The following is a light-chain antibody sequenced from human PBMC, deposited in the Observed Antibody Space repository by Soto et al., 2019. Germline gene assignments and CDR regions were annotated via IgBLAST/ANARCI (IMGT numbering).Light chain of an antibody. Sequence: DIQMTQSPSSVSASIGDRVTISCRASQSIYTWLVWYQQKPGKAPKLLIYDASNLETGVPSRFSGSGSGTEFTLRISSLQPADFATYYCQQYNSYVFTFGPGTTVDIK. V-gene: IGKV1-5*01. CDR2: DAS. CDR3: QQYNSYVFT. CDR1: QSIYTW. J-gene: IGKJ3*01.